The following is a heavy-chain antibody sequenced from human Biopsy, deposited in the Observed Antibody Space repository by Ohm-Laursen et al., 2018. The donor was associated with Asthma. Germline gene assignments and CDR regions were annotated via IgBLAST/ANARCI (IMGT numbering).Heavy chain of an antibody. CDR2: SDHRGNT. J-gene: IGHJ6*02. CDR3: ARGPEWSGLDI. V-gene: IGHV4-34*01. CDR1: GLSSSGYY. D-gene: IGHD3-3*01. Sequence: SETLSLTCSMYGLSSSGYYWTWIRQPPGKGLEWIGESDHRGNTNTNPTLKSRVTISKDKSANEFSPKMRSVTAADTAIYYCARGPEWSGLDIWGQGTTVTVSS.